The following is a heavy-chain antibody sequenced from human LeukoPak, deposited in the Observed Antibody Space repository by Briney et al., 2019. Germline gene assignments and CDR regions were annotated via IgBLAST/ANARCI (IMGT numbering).Heavy chain of an antibody. J-gene: IGHJ4*02. D-gene: IGHD5-24*01. CDR2: IRSDGSDT. CDR3: AKDDGWVQYAN. CDR1: GFTFSDTW. Sequence: GGSLRLSCAASGFTFSDTWMHWVRQAPGKGLVWVSRIRSDGSDTRYAESVKGRFTISRDNAKNTLYLQMNSLRAVDTAVYYCAKDDGWVQYANWGQGTLATVSS. V-gene: IGHV3-74*01.